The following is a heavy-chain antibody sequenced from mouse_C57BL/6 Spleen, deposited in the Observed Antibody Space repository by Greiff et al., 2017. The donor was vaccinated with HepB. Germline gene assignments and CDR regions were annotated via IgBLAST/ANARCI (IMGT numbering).Heavy chain of an antibody. CDR1: GFTFSSYA. CDR3: ARERVRAAMDY. CDR2: ISDGGSYT. V-gene: IGHV5-4*01. D-gene: IGHD2-14*01. J-gene: IGHJ4*01. Sequence: EVNVVESGGGLVKPGGSLKLSCAASGFTFSSYAMSWVRQTPEKRLEWVATISDGGSYTYYPDNVKGRFTISRDNAKNNLYLQMSHLKSEDTAMYYCARERVRAAMDYWGQGTSVTVSS.